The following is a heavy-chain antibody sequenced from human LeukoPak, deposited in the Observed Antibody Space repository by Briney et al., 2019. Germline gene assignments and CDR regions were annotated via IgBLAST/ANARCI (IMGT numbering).Heavy chain of an antibody. Sequence: SETLSLTCTVFGDSLTGYFLNWVRQPPGKGLEWIGHIYKIGTPNYNPSLRSRLTISADPSKNQFSLQLTPLAAAATAVYYCVIGVGWQPDYWGQGALVTVSS. J-gene: IGHJ4*02. CDR1: GDSLTGYF. CDR2: IYKIGTP. D-gene: IGHD2-15*01. CDR3: VIGVGWQPDY. V-gene: IGHV4-4*09.